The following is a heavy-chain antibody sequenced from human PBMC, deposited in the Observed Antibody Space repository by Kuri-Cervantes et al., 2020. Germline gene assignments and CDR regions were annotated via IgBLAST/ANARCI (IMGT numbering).Heavy chain of an antibody. V-gene: IGHV4-39*07. J-gene: IGHJ5*02. CDR3: ARGRISGYGRFHWFDP. CDR1: GGSISSSSYY. Sequence: SETLSLTCTVSGGSISSSSYYWGWIRQPPGKGLEWIGSIYYSGSTYYNPSLKSRVTISVDTSKNQFSLKLSSVTAADTAVYYCARGRISGYGRFHWFDPWGQGTLVTVSS. CDR2: IYYSGST. D-gene: IGHD3-22*01.